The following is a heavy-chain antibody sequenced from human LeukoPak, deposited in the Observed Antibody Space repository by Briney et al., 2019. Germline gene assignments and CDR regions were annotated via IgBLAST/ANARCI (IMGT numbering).Heavy chain of an antibody. D-gene: IGHD4-17*01. CDR2: IYSCGST. CDR1: GFTVSSNY. Sequence: GGSLRLSCAASGFTVSSNYMSWVRQAPGKGLEWVSVIYSCGSTYYADSVKGRFTISRDNSKNTLYLQMNSLRAEDTPVYYCARLDYGDYNDYWGQGTLVTVSS. V-gene: IGHV3-66*02. J-gene: IGHJ4*02. CDR3: ARLDYGDYNDY.